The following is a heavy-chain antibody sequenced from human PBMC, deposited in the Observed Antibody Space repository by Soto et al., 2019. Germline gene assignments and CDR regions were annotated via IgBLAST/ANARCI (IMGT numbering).Heavy chain of an antibody. CDR1: GFNFRTFG. V-gene: IGHV3-30*03. Sequence: SLRLSCAASGFNFRTFGMYWVRQAPGKGLEWMATISSDGNNIYYADSIKGRFTISRQNSKSTVYLQLNSLRTEDTAVYYCATPILHNNYYLYNGMDVWGQGTPVTVSS. J-gene: IGHJ6*02. CDR3: ATPILHNNYYLYNGMDV. D-gene: IGHD3-10*01. CDR2: ISSDGNNI.